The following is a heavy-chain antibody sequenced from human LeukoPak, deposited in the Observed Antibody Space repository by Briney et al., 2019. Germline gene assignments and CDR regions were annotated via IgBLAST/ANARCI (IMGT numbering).Heavy chain of an antibody. CDR2: IWYDGSNK. Sequence: PGGSLRLSCAASGFTFSSYGMHWVRRAPGKGLEWVAVIWYDGSNKYYADSVKGRFTISRDNSKNTLYLQMNSLRAEDTAVYYCARDLSDYGDYVGAFDIWGQGTMVTVSS. CDR1: GFTFSSYG. D-gene: IGHD4-17*01. CDR3: ARDLSDYGDYVGAFDI. V-gene: IGHV3-33*01. J-gene: IGHJ3*02.